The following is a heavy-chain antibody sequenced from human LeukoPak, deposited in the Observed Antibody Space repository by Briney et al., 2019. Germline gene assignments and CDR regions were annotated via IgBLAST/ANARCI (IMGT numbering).Heavy chain of an antibody. D-gene: IGHD1-1*01. CDR3: ASTLRYRFDS. J-gene: IGHJ4*02. Sequence: GGSLRVSCAASGFTFSSYAMNWVRQAPGKGLEWVSVIYAGGNTYYADSVKGRFTISRDNSKNTLYLQMNSLRAEDTAVYYCASTLRYRFDSWGQGALVTVSS. CDR1: GFTFSSYA. CDR2: IYAGGNT. V-gene: IGHV3-23*03.